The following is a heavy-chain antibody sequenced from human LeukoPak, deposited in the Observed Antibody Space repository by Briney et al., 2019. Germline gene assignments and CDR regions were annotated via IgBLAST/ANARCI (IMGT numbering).Heavy chain of an antibody. CDR1: GYTLTAYY. D-gene: IGHD2-2*01. J-gene: IGHJ5*02. V-gene: IGHV1-2*02. CDR3: ARVPAAMGPAWFEP. Sequence: SVKVSCKASGYTLTAYYVPWVRQAPRHGLEWMGWINPNSGGTNYAQKFQGRVTMTRDTSISTAYMELSRLRSDVTAGYYCARVPAAMGPAWFEPWGERTLVTVS. CDR2: INPNSGGT.